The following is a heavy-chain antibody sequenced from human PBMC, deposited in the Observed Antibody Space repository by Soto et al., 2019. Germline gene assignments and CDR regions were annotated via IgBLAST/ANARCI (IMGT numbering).Heavy chain of an antibody. J-gene: IGHJ6*02. V-gene: IGHV1-69*01. CDR3: ARDQGLFVHTGMVIDYYGMDV. CDR1: GGTFTSYA. CDR2: IIPGFDTT. Sequence: QVHLVQSGAEVRKPGSSVKVSCTTSGGTFTSYAVSWVRQVPGQGLQWMGGIIPGFDTTFYAQKFQGRVTITEDESTNAAYMELRGLRSEDTAVYYCARDQGLFVHTGMVIDYYGMDVWGPGTTVTVSS. D-gene: IGHD5-18*01.